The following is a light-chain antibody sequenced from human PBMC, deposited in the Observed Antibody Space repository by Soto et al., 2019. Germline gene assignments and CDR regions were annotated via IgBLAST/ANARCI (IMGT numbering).Light chain of an antibody. J-gene: IGLJ1*01. CDR3: SSYTTRVTSV. CDR1: SSDVGAYNS. Sequence: QSALTQPASVSGSPGQSITISCTGTSSDVGAYNSVSWYQQHPGKAPKLIIYDVSTRPSGISDRFSGSKSGNTASLTISGLQAEDESDYYCSSYTTRVTSVFGSETKVTV. CDR2: DVS. V-gene: IGLV2-14*01.